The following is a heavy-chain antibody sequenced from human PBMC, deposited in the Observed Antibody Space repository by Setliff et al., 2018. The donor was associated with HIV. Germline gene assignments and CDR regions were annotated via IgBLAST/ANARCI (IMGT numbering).Heavy chain of an antibody. V-gene: IGHV4-4*09. CDR1: GDSISSYF. CDR3: ARHSPSDY. Sequence: PSETLSLTCTVSGDSISSYFWSWIRQSPGKGLEWIGFRSTTGSTNYNPSLRSRVTISVDTSKNQFSLRLTSVTAADTAVYYCARHSPSDYWGQGTLVTVS. CDR2: RSTTGST. J-gene: IGHJ4*02.